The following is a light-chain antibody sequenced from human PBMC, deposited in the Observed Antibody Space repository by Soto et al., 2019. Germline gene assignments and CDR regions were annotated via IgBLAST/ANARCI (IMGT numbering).Light chain of an antibody. CDR1: SSDVGGYNY. CDR2: DVS. CDR3: SSYAGSNNFDV. J-gene: IGLJ1*01. Sequence: QSALTQPPSASGSPGQSVTISCTGTSSDVGGYNYVSWYQQHPGKAPKLMISDVSKRPSGVPDRFSGSKSDNTASLTVPGLQAYDLSDYYCSSYAGSNNFDVFGTGTKVTVL. V-gene: IGLV2-8*01.